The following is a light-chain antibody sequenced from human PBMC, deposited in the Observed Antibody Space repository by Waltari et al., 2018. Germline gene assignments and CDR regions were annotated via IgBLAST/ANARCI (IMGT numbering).Light chain of an antibody. J-gene: IGKJ4*01. CDR2: NGF. Sequence: DVVMTQSPLSLAVTLGQQASISCRSSQSLVHSTGNTHLKWYLQRPGQSPRRLIYNGFTRDSGVPDRFSGSGSGTDFTLMISRVEAEDVGVYYCMQSTHWPLTFGGGTKVEIK. CDR3: MQSTHWPLT. CDR1: QSLVHSTGNTH. V-gene: IGKV2-30*02.